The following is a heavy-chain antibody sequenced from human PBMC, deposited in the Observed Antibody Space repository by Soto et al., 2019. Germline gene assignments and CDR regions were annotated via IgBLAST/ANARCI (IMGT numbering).Heavy chain of an antibody. CDR3: ARSVGPYYYDSSGYIYYYGMDV. CDR1: GEGVASNSAA. J-gene: IGHJ6*02. D-gene: IGHD3-22*01. Sequence: PSPTLSLTCAISGEGVASNSAAWNWIRQSPSRGLEWLGRTYYRSKWYNDYAVSVKSRITINPDTSKNQFSLQLNSVTPEDTAVYYCARSVGPYYYDSSGYIYYYGMDVWGQGTTGTVS. CDR2: TYYRSKWYN. V-gene: IGHV6-1*01.